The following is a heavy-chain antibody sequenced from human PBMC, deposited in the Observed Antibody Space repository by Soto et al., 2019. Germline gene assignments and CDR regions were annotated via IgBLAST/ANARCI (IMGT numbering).Heavy chain of an antibody. J-gene: IGHJ6*02. CDR3: ARDRGIAAAGTRSYYYGMDV. D-gene: IGHD6-13*01. CDR1: GGSISSSNW. V-gene: IGHV4-4*02. CDR2: IYHSGST. Sequence: QVQLQESGPGLVKPAGTLSLTCAVSGGSISSSNWWSWVRQPPGKGLEWIGEIYHSGSTNYNPSLKSRVTLSVDKSKNQFSLKLSSVTAADTAVYYCARDRGIAAAGTRSYYYGMDVWGQGTTVTVSS.